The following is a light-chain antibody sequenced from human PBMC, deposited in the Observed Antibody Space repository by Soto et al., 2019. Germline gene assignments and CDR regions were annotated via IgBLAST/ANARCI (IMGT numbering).Light chain of an antibody. J-gene: IGKJ2*01. Sequence: EIVLTQSPGTLSLSPGERATLSCRASQSVSSYLVWYQQKPGQAPRLLIYGASSRAPGIPDRFSGSGSGTDFTLTVSRLEPEDCAVFYCQQYGSSPPTFGQGTKLEI. V-gene: IGKV3-20*01. CDR2: GAS. CDR1: QSVSSY. CDR3: QQYGSSPPT.